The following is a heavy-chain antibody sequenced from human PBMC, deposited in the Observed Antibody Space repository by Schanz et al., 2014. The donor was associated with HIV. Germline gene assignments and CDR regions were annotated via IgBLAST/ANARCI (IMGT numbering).Heavy chain of an antibody. V-gene: IGHV1-69*01. D-gene: IGHD6-13*01. CDR3: ARDSPVAAGTLDY. CDR2: IIPPFGTS. J-gene: IGHJ4*02. CDR1: GGTFINYA. Sequence: QVQLVQSGAEVKKPGSSVKGFCRASGGTFINYAFSWVRQAPGQGLEWMGGIIPPFGTSNYEQKFQGSATITADESTSTAYMELSSLRSEDTAVYYCARDSPVAAGTLDYWGQGTLVTVSS.